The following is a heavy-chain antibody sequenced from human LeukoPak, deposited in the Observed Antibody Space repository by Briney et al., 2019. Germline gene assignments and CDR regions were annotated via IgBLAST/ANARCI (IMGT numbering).Heavy chain of an antibody. CDR1: GGSMSSYY. V-gene: IGHV4-59*01. CDR3: ARQKYSSAYYGVYYYYMDV. D-gene: IGHD6-19*01. Sequence: PSETLSLTCTVSGGSMSSYYGSWIRQPPGKGLEWIGYIYYSGGTNYNPSLKSRVTISVDTSKNQFSLNLSSVTAADTAVYYCARQKYSSAYYGVYYYYMDVWGRGTTVTVSS. CDR2: IYYSGGT. J-gene: IGHJ6*03.